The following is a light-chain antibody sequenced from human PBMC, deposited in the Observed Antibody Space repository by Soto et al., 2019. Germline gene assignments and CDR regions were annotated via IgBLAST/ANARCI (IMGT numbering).Light chain of an antibody. Sequence: EIVMTQSPATLSVSPGERASLPCRASQSVSSKLAWYRQRPGQAPRLVIYDTSTRATGVPARFSGSGSGTEFTLTIRSLQSEDFGVYYCQQYNDWFSITCGQGTRREIK. CDR3: QQYNDWFSIT. CDR1: QSVSSK. CDR2: DTS. V-gene: IGKV3-15*01. J-gene: IGKJ5*01.